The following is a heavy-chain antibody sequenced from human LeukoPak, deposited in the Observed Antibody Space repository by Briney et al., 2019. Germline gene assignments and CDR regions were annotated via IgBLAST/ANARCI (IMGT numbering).Heavy chain of an antibody. Sequence: GGSLRLSCAASGFTFSGSAMHWVRQASGKGLEWVGRIRSKANSYATAYAASVKGRFTISRDDSKNTAYLQMNSLKTEDTAVYYCTTTKDYSWASFDPWGQGTLVTVSS. J-gene: IGHJ5*02. CDR2: IRSKANSYAT. CDR1: GFTFSGSA. D-gene: IGHD2-21*01. CDR3: TTTKDYSWASFDP. V-gene: IGHV3-73*01.